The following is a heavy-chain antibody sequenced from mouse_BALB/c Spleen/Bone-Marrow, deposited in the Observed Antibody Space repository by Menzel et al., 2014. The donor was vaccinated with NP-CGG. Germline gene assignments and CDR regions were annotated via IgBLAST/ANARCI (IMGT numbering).Heavy chain of an antibody. CDR1: GDSITSGYY. V-gene: IGHV3-6*02. D-gene: IGHD1-1*01. CDR2: ISYDGSN. Sequence: EVKLVESGPGLVKPSQSLSLTCSVTGDSITSGYYWNWIRQFPGNKLEWMGYISYDGSNNYNPSLKNRISITRDTSKNQFFLKLNSVTTEDTATYYCARDQLRFDYRGQGTTLTVSS. CDR3: ARDQLRFDY. J-gene: IGHJ2*01.